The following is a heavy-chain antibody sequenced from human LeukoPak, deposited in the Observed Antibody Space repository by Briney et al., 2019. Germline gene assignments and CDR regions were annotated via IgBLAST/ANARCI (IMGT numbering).Heavy chain of an antibody. V-gene: IGHV4-39*01. CDR3: ARPFAYDAFDI. CDR2: IYYSGST. J-gene: IGHJ3*02. Sequence: SETLSLTCTVSGGSISSSSYYWGWIRQPPGKGLEWIGSIYYSGSTYYNPSLKSRVTISVDTSKNQFSLKLSSVTAADTAVYYCARPFAYDAFDIWSQGTMVTVSS. D-gene: IGHD3-3*02. CDR1: GGSISSSSYY.